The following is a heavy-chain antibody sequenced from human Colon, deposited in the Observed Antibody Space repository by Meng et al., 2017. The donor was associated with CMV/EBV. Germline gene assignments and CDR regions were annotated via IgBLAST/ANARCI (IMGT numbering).Heavy chain of an antibody. CDR2: IYSDGRT. V-gene: IGHV3-53*01. Sequence: CMASGFDVSTNYINWVRQAPGKGLEWVSLIYSDGRTYYTDSVKGRFTISRDNVKNTVYLQVNSLRAEDTALYYCAREYSTSWGRYFDLWGRGTLVTVS. CDR3: AREYSTSWGRYFDL. J-gene: IGHJ2*01. D-gene: IGHD6-13*01. CDR1: GFDVSTNY.